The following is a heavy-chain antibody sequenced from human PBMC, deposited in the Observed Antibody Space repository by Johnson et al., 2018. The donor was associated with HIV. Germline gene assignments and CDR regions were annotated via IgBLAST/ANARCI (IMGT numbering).Heavy chain of an antibody. J-gene: IGHJ3*02. CDR2: ISYDGSNK. CDR3: ARDTSIAGALAFDI. Sequence: HVQLVESGGGVVQPGRSLRLSCAASGFTFSSYVMHWVRQAPGKGLEWVAVISYDGSNKYYADSVKGRFSISRDNSKNTLHLQMNSLRAEDTAVYYCARDTSIAGALAFDIWGQGTMVTVSS. CDR1: GFTFSSYV. D-gene: IGHD6-6*01. V-gene: IGHV3-30-3*01.